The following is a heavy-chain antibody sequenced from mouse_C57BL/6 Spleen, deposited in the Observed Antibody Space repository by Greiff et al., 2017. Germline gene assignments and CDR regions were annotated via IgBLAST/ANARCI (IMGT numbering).Heavy chain of an antibody. Sequence: EVKLVESGGGLVKPGGSLKLSCAASGFTFSDYGMHWVRQAPEKGLEWVAYISSGSSTIYYADTVKGRFTISRDNAKNTLFLQMNSLRSEDTAMYYCARTIYDGDFDDWGKGTTLTVSS. CDR1: GFTFSDYG. CDR2: ISSGSSTI. D-gene: IGHD2-3*01. J-gene: IGHJ2*01. CDR3: ARTIYDGDFDD. V-gene: IGHV5-17*01.